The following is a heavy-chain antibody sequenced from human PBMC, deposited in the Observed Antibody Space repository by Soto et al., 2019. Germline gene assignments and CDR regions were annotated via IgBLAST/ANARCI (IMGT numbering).Heavy chain of an antibody. V-gene: IGHV4-30-2*01. CDR2: IYHSGST. J-gene: IGHJ5*02. CDR1: GGSISRGVYS. Sequence: SDTLSITCAVSGGSISRGVYSWSWIRQPPGKGLEWIGYIYHSGSTYYNPSLKSRVTISVDRSKNQLSLKLSSVAAADTAVYYCARVPSPWGQGTLVTVSS. CDR3: ARVPSP.